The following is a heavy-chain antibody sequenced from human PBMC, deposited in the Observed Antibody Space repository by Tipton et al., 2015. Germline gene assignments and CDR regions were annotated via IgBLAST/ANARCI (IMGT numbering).Heavy chain of an antibody. D-gene: IGHD3-10*01. Sequence: TLSLTCTVSGVSVNSYYWGWIRQPPGKGLEYIGYIHYSGNSNYNPSLKSRISMSVDTSKNQISLKMTSVTAADTAFYYCARHKDSGTYPMDCWGQGTLVTVS. J-gene: IGHJ4*02. CDR1: GVSVNSYY. CDR2: IHYSGNS. CDR3: ARHKDSGTYPMDC. V-gene: IGHV4-59*02.